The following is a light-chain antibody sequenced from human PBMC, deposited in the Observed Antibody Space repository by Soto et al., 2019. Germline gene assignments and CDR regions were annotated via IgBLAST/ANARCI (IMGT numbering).Light chain of an antibody. CDR1: TSDVGGYNY. V-gene: IGLV2-8*01. Sequence: QSALTQPPSAPGSLGHSFTISCTGTTSDVGGYNYVSWYQQHPGKAPKLMIYEVSKRPSGVPDRFSGSKSGNTASLTVSGLQAEDEADYYCSSYAGSNNLFGGGTKLTVL. CDR3: SSYAGSNNL. J-gene: IGLJ2*01. CDR2: EVS.